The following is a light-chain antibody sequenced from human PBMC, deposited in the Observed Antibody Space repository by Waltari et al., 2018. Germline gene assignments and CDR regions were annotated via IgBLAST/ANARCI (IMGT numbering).Light chain of an antibody. CDR2: SSY. V-gene: IGLV1-44*01. CDR1: SSNIGSTT. Sequence: QSVLTQPPSASGTPGQRVTISCSGSSSNIGSTTVHWYQQVPGAAPKLLIYSSYQRPTGVPDRFSGSKFGTSASLAISGLQSGDEADYFCAALDDSLNGPVFGGGTKLTVL. CDR3: AALDDSLNGPV. J-gene: IGLJ3*02.